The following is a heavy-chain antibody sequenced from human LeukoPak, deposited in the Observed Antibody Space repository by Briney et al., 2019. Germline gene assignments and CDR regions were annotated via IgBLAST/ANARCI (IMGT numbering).Heavy chain of an antibody. V-gene: IGHV4-61*02. CDR3: ARGPDYYDSSGYYPVFDY. CDR2: IYTSGST. Sequence: SETLSLTCTVSGGSISSGSYYWSWIRQPAGKGLEWIGRIYTSGSTNYNPSLKSRVTISADTSKNQFSLKLSSVTAADTAVYYCARGPDYYDSSGYYPVFDYWGQGTLVTVSS. D-gene: IGHD3-22*01. J-gene: IGHJ4*02. CDR1: GGSISSGSYY.